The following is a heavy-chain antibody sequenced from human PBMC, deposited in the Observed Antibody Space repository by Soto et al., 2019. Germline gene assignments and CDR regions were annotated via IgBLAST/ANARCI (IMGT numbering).Heavy chain of an antibody. J-gene: IGHJ6*03. V-gene: IGHV1-69*08. Sequence: QVQLVQSGAEVKKPGSSVKVSCKASGGTFSSYTISWVRQAPGQGLEWMGRIIPILGIANYAQKFQGRVTITADKSTSTAYMELSSLRSEDTAVYYCARDDDEVTNSYYYYMDVWGKGTTVTVSS. CDR3: ARDDDEVTNSYYYYMDV. D-gene: IGHD4-4*01. CDR2: IIPILGIA. CDR1: GGTFSSYT.